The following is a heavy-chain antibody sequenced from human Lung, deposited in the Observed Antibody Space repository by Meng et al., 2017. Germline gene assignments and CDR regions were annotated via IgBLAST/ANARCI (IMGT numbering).Heavy chain of an antibody. Sequence: ASVKVSCKPSGYNFPDYWLHWVRRAPGQGREWRGRIDPKSGDTNYAQRFQGRVTMTGDTSISTAYMELSGLRSDDTAMYYCARDEDISAAGKLFGDYWGQGTLVTVSS. J-gene: IGHJ4*02. CDR2: IDPKSGDT. D-gene: IGHD6-13*01. V-gene: IGHV1-2*06. CDR1: GYNFPDYW. CDR3: ARDEDISAAGKLFGDY.